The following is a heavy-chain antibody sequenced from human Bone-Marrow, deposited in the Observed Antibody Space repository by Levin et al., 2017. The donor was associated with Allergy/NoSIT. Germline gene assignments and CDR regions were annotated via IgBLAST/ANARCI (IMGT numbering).Heavy chain of an antibody. D-gene: IGHD3-10*01. Sequence: GGSLRLSCAASGFTFSSYAMHWVRQAPGKGLEWVAVISYDGSNKYYADSVKGRFTISRDNSKNTLYLQMNSLRAEDTAVYYCARDEALLWFGELPDWGQGTLVTVSS. CDR3: ARDEALLWFGELPD. CDR2: ISYDGSNK. J-gene: IGHJ4*02. V-gene: IGHV3-30-3*01. CDR1: GFTFSSYA.